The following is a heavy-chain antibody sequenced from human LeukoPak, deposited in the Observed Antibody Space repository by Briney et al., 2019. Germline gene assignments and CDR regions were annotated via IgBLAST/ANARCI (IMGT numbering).Heavy chain of an antibody. D-gene: IGHD6-6*01. CDR2: IKQDGSEK. CDR1: GFTFSSYW. J-gene: IGHJ4*02. Sequence: GGSLRLSCAASGFTFSSYWMSWVRQAPGKGLEWVANIKQDGSEKYYVDSVKGRFTISRDNAKNSVYLQMNSLRVEDTAMYFCARGDSAPDCWGQGTLVTVSS. V-gene: IGHV3-7*01. CDR3: ARGDSAPDC.